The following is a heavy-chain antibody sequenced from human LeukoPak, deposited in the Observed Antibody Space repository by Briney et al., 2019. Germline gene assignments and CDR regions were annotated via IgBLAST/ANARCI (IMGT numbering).Heavy chain of an antibody. CDR2: IIPIFGTA. Sequence: ASVKVSCKASGGTFSSYAISWVQQAPGQGLEWMGGIIPIFGTANYAQKFQGRVTITADESTSTAYMELSSLRSEDTAVYYCAREVTGTTAFDIWGQGTMVTVSS. CDR3: AREVTGTTAFDI. V-gene: IGHV1-69*13. D-gene: IGHD1-7*01. CDR1: GGTFSSYA. J-gene: IGHJ3*02.